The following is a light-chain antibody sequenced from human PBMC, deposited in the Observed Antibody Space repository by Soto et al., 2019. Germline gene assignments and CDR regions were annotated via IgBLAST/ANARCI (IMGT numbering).Light chain of an antibody. J-gene: IGKJ1*01. CDR1: QSFSTW. V-gene: IGKV1-5*03. Sequence: DIQMTQSPSTLSASVGDTVTITCRASQSFSTWLAWYQQKPGRAPKLLIYKASTLKSGVPSRFSGSGSGTEFTLTISSLQPDDFATYYCQHYNSYSEAFGHGTKVDIK. CDR2: KAS. CDR3: QHYNSYSEA.